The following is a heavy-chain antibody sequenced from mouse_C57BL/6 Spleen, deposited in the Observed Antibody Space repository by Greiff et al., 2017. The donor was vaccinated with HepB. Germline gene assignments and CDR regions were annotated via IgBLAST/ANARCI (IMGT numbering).Heavy chain of an antibody. V-gene: IGHV1-22*01. CDR3: AREGGNYLFAY. CDR2: INPNNGGT. J-gene: IGHJ3*01. D-gene: IGHD2-1*01. CDR1: GYTFTDYN. Sequence: EVKLMESGPELVKPGASVKMSCKASGYTFTDYNMHWVKQSHGKSLEWIGYINPNNGGTSYNQKFKGKATLTVNKSSSTAYMELRSLTSEDSAVYYCAREGGNYLFAYWGQGTLVTVSA.